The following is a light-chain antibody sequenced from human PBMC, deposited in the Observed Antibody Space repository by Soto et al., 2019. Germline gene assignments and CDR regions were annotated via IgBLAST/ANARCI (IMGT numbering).Light chain of an antibody. CDR1: SSNIGAGYD. J-gene: IGLJ2*01. CDR2: GNS. V-gene: IGLV1-40*01. CDR3: QYYGSSVSIVV. Sequence: QSVLTQPPSVSGAPGQRVTISCTGNSSNIGAGYDVHWYQPLPGTAPKLLIYGNSNRPSGVPDRFSGSKSGTSASLAITGLQAEDEADYYCQYYGSSVSIVVFGGGTKLTVL.